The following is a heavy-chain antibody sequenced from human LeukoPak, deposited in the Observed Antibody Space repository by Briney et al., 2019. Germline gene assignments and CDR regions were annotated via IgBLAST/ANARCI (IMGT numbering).Heavy chain of an antibody. CDR3: ATQRGSYLWGTDFDY. Sequence: ASVKVSCKASGYTFTGYYMHWVRQAPGQGLEWMGWSNPNSGDTKYAQQFQGRVTMTRDTSISTAYMELSRLRSDDTAVYYCATQRGSYLWGTDFDYWGQGTLVTVSS. V-gene: IGHV1-2*02. D-gene: IGHD3-16*01. CDR1: GYTFTGYY. J-gene: IGHJ4*02. CDR2: SNPNSGDT.